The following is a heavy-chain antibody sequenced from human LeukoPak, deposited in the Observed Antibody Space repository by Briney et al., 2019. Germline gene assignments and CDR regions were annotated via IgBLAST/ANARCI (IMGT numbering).Heavy chain of an antibody. CDR1: GFTFSSYE. CDR2: ISSSGSTI. J-gene: IGHJ4*02. D-gene: IGHD3-16*01. CDR3: AKGHLGIMITFSDY. V-gene: IGHV3-48*03. Sequence: PGGSLRLSCAASGFTFSSYEMNWVRQAPGKGLEWVSYISSSGSTIYYADSVKGRFTISRDNAKNSLYLQMNSLRAEDTALYYCAKGHLGIMITFSDYWGQGTLVTVSS.